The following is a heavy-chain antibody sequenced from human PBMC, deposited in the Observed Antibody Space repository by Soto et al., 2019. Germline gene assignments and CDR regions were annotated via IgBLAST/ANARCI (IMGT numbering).Heavy chain of an antibody. Sequence: GGSLRLSCAASGFTFSSYAMHWVRQAPGKGLEWLAVISYDGSNRYYADTVKGRFTISRDNSKNTLYLQMNSLRDEDKALFYCATARYDSSGYYGFAHFWGQGALVNVSS. J-gene: IGHJ4*02. V-gene: IGHV3-30-3*01. CDR3: ATARYDSSGYYGFAHF. CDR2: ISYDGSNR. CDR1: GFTFSSYA. D-gene: IGHD3-22*01.